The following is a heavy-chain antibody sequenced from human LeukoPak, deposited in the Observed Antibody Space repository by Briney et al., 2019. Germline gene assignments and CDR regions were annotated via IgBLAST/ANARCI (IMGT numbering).Heavy chain of an antibody. Sequence: GGSLRLSCAASGFTFSSYWMHWVRQAPGKGLAWVSRINSDGSSTSYADSVKGRFTISRDNAKNTLYLQMNSLRAEDTAVYYCAELGITMIGGVWGKGTTVTISS. CDR2: INSDGSST. CDR1: GFTFSSYW. J-gene: IGHJ6*04. D-gene: IGHD3-10*02. CDR3: AELGITMIGGV. V-gene: IGHV3-74*01.